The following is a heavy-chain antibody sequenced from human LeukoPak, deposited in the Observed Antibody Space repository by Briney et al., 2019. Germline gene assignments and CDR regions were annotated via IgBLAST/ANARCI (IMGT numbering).Heavy chain of an antibody. V-gene: IGHV3-73*01. CDR3: ISGYCSGTTCYT. CDR2: IRSKANSYAT. Sequence: GGSLKLSCAASGFTFSGSAMHWVRQASGKGLEWVGRIRSKANSYATAYAASVKGRFTISRDDSKNTAYLQMNSLKTEDTAVYYCISGYCSGTTCYTWGQGTLVTVSS. D-gene: IGHD2-2*02. CDR1: GFTFSGSA. J-gene: IGHJ5*02.